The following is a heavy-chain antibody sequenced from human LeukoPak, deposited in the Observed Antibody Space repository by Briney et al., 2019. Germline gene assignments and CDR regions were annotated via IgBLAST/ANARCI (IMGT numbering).Heavy chain of an antibody. J-gene: IGHJ6*02. D-gene: IGHD3-16*02. V-gene: IGHV3-11*01. CDR2: ISSSGSTI. Sequence: GESLRLSCAASGFTFSDYYMSWIRQAPGKGLEWVSYISSSGSTIYYADSVKGRFTISRDNAKNSLYLQMNSLRAEDTVVYYCARTPADDYVWGSYRHYYYYGMDVWGQGTTVTVSS. CDR1: GFTFSDYY. CDR3: ARTPADDYVWGSYRHYYYYGMDV.